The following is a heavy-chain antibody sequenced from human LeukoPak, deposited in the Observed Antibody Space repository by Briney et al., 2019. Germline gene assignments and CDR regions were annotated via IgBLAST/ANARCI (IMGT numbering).Heavy chain of an antibody. J-gene: IGHJ3*02. D-gene: IGHD3-22*01. CDR1: GYTFTSYG. CDR2: IHPNTGGT. Sequence: ASVKVSCKASGYTFTSYGISWVRQAPGQGLEWMGWIHPNTGGTKYAQKFQGRVTMTRDTSSSTAYMELSSLRSADTAVYYCASEYKYDSSGANAFDIWGQGTIVTVSS. V-gene: IGHV1-2*02. CDR3: ASEYKYDSSGANAFDI.